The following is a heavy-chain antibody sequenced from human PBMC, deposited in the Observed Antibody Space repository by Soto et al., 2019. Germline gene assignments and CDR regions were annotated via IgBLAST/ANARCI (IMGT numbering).Heavy chain of an antibody. CDR3: AKDGSDYYDSSGYYLNWFDP. Sequence: EVQLLESGGGLVQPGGSLRLSCAASGFTFSSYAMSWVRQAPGKGLEWVSAISGSGGSTYYADSVKGRFTISRDNSKYTLYLQMNSLRAEDTAVYYCAKDGSDYYDSSGYYLNWFDPWGQGTLVTVSS. J-gene: IGHJ5*02. CDR2: ISGSGGST. V-gene: IGHV3-23*01. D-gene: IGHD3-22*01. CDR1: GFTFSSYA.